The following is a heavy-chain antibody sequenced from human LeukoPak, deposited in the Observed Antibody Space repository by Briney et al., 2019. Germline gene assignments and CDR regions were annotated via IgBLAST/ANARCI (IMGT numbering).Heavy chain of an antibody. J-gene: IGHJ3*02. Sequence: SETLSLTCAVYGGSFSGYYWSWIRQPPGKGLEWIGEINHSGSTNYNPSLKSRVTISVDTSKNQFSLKLSSVTAADTAVYYCAREISDRGRTGAFDIWGQGTMVTVSS. CDR2: INHSGST. D-gene: IGHD1-14*01. CDR3: AREISDRGRTGAFDI. V-gene: IGHV4-34*01. CDR1: GGSFSGYY.